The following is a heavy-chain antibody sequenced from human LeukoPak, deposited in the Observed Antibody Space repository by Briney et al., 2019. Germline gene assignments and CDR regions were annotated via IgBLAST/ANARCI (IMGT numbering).Heavy chain of an antibody. CDR1: GFTFSSYE. V-gene: IGHV3-48*03. CDR3: ARGGRRWELLPLNYFDY. Sequence: GGPLRLSCSASGFTFSSYEMNWVRQPPGKGLEGVSYISSSGSTIYYADSVKGRFTISRDNAKNSLYLQMNSLRAEDTAVYYCARGGRRWELLPLNYFDYWGQGTLVTVSS. J-gene: IGHJ4*02. D-gene: IGHD1-26*01. CDR2: ISSSGSTI.